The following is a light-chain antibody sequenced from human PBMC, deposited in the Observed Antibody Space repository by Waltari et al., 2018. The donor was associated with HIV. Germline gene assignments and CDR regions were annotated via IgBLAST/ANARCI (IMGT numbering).Light chain of an antibody. Sequence: QSALTQPRSVSGSPGQSATIACTGTTSDIGTYKWFTWYQQNPGKVPKLMLYDVSERPSGVPDRFSGSKSGNTASLTISGLQADDEADYYCCSYIGNYTWVFGGGTKLTVL. J-gene: IGLJ3*02. CDR1: TSDIGTYKW. V-gene: IGLV2-11*01. CDR3: CSYIGNYTWV. CDR2: DVS.